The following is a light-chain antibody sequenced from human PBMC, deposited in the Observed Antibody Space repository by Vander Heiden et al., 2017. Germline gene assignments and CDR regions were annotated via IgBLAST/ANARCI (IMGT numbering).Light chain of an antibody. V-gene: IGKV1-39*01. CDR3: QQSYSTPQGT. CDR1: QSISNY. J-gene: IGKJ5*01. Sequence: DIQTTQSPSSLSASVGDRVTITCRASQSISNYLNWYQQKPEKAPKLLIYAASSLQSGVPSRFSGSGSGTDFTLTISSLQPEDFATYYGQQSYSTPQGTFGQGTRLEIK. CDR2: AAS.